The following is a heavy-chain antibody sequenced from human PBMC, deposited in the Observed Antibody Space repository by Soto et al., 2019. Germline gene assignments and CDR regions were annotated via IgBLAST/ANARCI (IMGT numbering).Heavy chain of an antibody. CDR3: ARDRGVAPPVAGNTHYYYYMDV. D-gene: IGHD6-19*01. CDR2: ISAYNGNT. J-gene: IGHJ6*03. Sequence: QDQLLQSGVEVKKPGASVKVSCKASGYSFTNYGITWVLQAPGQGFEWMGWISAYNGNTNYAQKFQGRVTLTTDASTSTAYLELRCLRSDDTAVYYCARDRGVAPPVAGNTHYYYYMDVWGKGTTVTVSS. V-gene: IGHV1-18*01. CDR1: GYSFTNYG.